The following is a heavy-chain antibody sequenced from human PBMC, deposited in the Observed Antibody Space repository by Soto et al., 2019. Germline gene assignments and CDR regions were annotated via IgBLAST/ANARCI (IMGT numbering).Heavy chain of an antibody. CDR1: GFSLSTSGVG. D-gene: IGHD1-26*01. CDR3: AHRAVYSGSYWDGGYFDH. J-gene: IGHJ4*02. V-gene: IGHV2-5*02. Sequence: QITLKESGPTRVKPTQNLTLTCTFSGFSLSTSGVGVGWFRQPPGEALEWLAVIYWDDDKRYSPSLKSRVTITKDTANNQVVLTMTHVDPADTATYCCAHRAVYSGSYWDGGYFDHWGQGALVTISS. CDR2: IYWDDDK.